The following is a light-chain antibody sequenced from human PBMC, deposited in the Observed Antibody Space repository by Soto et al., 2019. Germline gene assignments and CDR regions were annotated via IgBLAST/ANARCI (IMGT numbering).Light chain of an antibody. CDR2: KAS. Sequence: DIQMTQSPSTLSASVGDRVTITCRASQRIRSALAWYQYKPGIAPKILIYKASTLQSGVPSRFSGSGYGTDFTLTISSLQPDDFATYYCQQYNDYPITFGGGTKLEIK. CDR1: QRIRSA. J-gene: IGKJ4*01. CDR3: QQYNDYPIT. V-gene: IGKV1-5*03.